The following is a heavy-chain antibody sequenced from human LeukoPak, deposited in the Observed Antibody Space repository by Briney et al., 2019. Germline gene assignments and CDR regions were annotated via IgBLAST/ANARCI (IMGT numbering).Heavy chain of an antibody. CDR3: ARGFINKFHYDSRGYYFDY. CDR1: GGSFSGYY. CDR2: INHSGST. D-gene: IGHD3-22*01. J-gene: IGHJ4*02. Sequence: PSETLSLTCAVYGGSFSGYYWSWIRQPPGKGLEWIGEINHSGSTNYNPSLKSRVTISVDTSKNQFSLKLSSVTAADTAVYYCARGFINKFHYDSRGYYFDYWGQGTLVTVSS. V-gene: IGHV4-34*01.